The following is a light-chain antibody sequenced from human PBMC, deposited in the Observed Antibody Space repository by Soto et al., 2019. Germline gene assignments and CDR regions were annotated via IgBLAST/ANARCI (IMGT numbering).Light chain of an antibody. CDR2: AAS. J-gene: IGKJ4*01. CDR3: QQSYSTLRA. V-gene: IGKV1-39*01. CDR1: QSISSY. Sequence: DIQMTQSPSSLSASVGDRVTITCRASQSISSYLNWYQQKPGKAPKLLIYAASSLQSGVPSRFSGSGSVTDFTLTISSLQPEDFATYYCQQSYSTLRAFGRGTKV.